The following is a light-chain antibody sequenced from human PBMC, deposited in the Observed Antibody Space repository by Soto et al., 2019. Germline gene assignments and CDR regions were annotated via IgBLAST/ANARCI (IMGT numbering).Light chain of an antibody. CDR1: QSLNNG. CDR3: QQYHRSSIT. Sequence: DIQMTQSPSTLSASVGDRVTITCRASQSLNNGLAWYQQKPGRAPNLLIYDASTLERGVPSRFSGTGSGTEFTLTISSLQLDDFATYYCQQYHRSSITFGQGTRLEIK. V-gene: IGKV1-5*01. J-gene: IGKJ5*01. CDR2: DAS.